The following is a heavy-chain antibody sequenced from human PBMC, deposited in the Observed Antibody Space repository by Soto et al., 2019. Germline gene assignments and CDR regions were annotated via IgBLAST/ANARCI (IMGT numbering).Heavy chain of an antibody. CDR3: ARRMYSSDSGFDF. CDR1: GDSISSRSYY. D-gene: IGHD6-19*01. J-gene: IGHJ4*02. Sequence: SETLSLTCNVSGDSISSRSYYWAWIRQPPRKGLEWIGSIYYSGTTYYNPSFKSRVTISVNTSRNQFSLKLISVTAADTAVYYCARRMYSSDSGFDFWGQGTLVTVS. CDR2: IYYSGTT. V-gene: IGHV4-39*01.